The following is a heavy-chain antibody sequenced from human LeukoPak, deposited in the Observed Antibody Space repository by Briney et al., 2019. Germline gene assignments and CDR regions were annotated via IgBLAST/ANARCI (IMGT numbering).Heavy chain of an antibody. V-gene: IGHV4-59*01. D-gene: IGHD1-26*01. CDR2: IYYSGST. Sequence: SETLSLMCTVSGGSISSYYRSWIRQPPGKGLEWIGYIYYSGSTNYNPSLKSRVTISVDTSKNQFSLKLSSVTAADTAVYYCARVVGATLYFDYWGQGTLVTVSS. J-gene: IGHJ4*02. CDR3: ARVVGATLYFDY. CDR1: GGSISSYY.